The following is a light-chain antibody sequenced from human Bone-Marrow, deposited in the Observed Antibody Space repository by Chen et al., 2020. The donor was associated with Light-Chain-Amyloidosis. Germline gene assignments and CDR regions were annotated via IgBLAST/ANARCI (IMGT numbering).Light chain of an antibody. Sequence: SYVLTQPSSVSVAPGQTATIACGGNNIGSTSVHWYQQTPAQAPLLVVYDDSDRPSGIPERLSGYKSGNTATLTISRVEAGDEADYYCQVWDRSSDRPVFGGGTKLTVL. J-gene: IGLJ3*02. CDR2: DDS. V-gene: IGLV3-21*02. CDR1: NIGSTS. CDR3: QVWDRSSDRPV.